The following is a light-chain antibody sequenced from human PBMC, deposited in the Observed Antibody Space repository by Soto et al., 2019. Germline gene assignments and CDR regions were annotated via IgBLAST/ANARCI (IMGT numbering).Light chain of an antibody. CDR1: ESLLQSDGNNC. CDR2: LNS. CDR3: MQTRQSTQT. J-gene: IGKJ2*01. V-gene: IGKV2-28*01. Sequence: EIVMTQSPLSLPVTPGEPASISCRSSESLLQSDGNNCLEWYVQKPGQSPQLLIFLNSHRASGVPDRFSVSGSGTDFTLKISRVEAEDVGVYYCMQTRQSTQTFGQGTKLEIK.